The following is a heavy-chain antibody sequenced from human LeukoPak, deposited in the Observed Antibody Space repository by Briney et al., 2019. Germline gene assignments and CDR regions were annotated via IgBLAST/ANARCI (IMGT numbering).Heavy chain of an antibody. CDR2: ISGDGAST. J-gene: IGHJ6*02. CDR3: AKDTEGYIYGYYYGMDV. V-gene: IGHV3-43*02. Sequence: GGSLRLSCAASGFTFDDYAMHWVRQAPGKGLEWVSLISGDGASTYYADSVKGRFTISRDNSKNSLYLQMNSLRNEDTALYYCAKDTEGYIYGYYYGMDVWGQGTTVTVSS. D-gene: IGHD5-18*01. CDR1: GFTFDDYA.